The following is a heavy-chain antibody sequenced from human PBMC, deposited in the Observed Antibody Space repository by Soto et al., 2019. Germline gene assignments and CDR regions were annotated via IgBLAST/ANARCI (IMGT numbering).Heavy chain of an antibody. CDR2: ITAYNGNT. Sequence: QVQLVQSGAEVKKPGASVKVSCKASGYTFTSYGITWVRQAPGQGLEWVGWITAYNGNTNYAQKLQGRVTMTTDTSTSTAHMELRSLRSDDTVVYYCARDYGVVPAATADWGQGTLVTVSS. CDR1: GYTFTSYG. CDR3: ARDYGVVPAATAD. V-gene: IGHV1-18*01. D-gene: IGHD2-2*01. J-gene: IGHJ4*02.